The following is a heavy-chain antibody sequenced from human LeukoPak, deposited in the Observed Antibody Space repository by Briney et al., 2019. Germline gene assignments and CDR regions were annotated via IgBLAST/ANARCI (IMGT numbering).Heavy chain of an antibody. CDR1: GGSISSYY. J-gene: IGHJ3*02. CDR3: ARLVKGSDSSGYRPYDAFDI. CDR2: IYYSGST. Sequence: SETLSLTCTVSGGSISSYYWSWIRRPPGKGLEWIGYIYYSGSTNYNPSLKSRVTISVDTSKNQFSLKLSSVTAADTAVYYCARLVKGSDSSGYRPYDAFDIWGQGTMVTVSS. V-gene: IGHV4-59*01. D-gene: IGHD3-22*01.